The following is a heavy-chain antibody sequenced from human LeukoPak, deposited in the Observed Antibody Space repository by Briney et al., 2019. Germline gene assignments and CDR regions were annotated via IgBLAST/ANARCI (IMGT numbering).Heavy chain of an antibody. Sequence: GGSLRLSCAASGFTFNSYGMHWVRQAPGKGLEWGAVISYNGSNKYYADSVKGRFTISRDNSKNTLYLQVTSLRADDTAVYYCARGTGRNSSIAASGTWGQGTLVTVSS. J-gene: IGHJ4*02. D-gene: IGHD6-13*01. V-gene: IGHV3-30*03. CDR3: ARGTGRNSSIAASGT. CDR2: ISYNGSNK. CDR1: GFTFNSYG.